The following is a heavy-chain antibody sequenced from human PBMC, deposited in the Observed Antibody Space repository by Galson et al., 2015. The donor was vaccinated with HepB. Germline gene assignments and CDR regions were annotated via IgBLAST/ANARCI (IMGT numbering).Heavy chain of an antibody. CDR1: GFTFSGSA. CDR2: IGSESSNYAT. Sequence: SLRLSCAGSGFTFSGSAMNCVRQASGKGLEWVGRIGSESSNYATASTASVKGRFTISRDDSKNTAYLQMNSLRTEDTAVYYCVRMGDLFGYSSCWGRGTLVTVSS. J-gene: IGHJ4*02. V-gene: IGHV3-73*01. D-gene: IGHD3-22*01. CDR3: VRMGDLFGYSSC.